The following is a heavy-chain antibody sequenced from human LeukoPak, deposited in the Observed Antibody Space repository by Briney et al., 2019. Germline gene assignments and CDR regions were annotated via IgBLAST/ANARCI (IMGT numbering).Heavy chain of an antibody. CDR1: GYTFTGYY. Sequence: ASVKVSCKASGYTFTGYYMHWVRQAPGQGLEWMGWINPNSGGTNYAQKFQGRVTMTRDTSISTACMELSRLRSDDTAVYYCARDRGYYDSSGPRNWFDPWGQGTLVTVSS. D-gene: IGHD3-22*01. CDR3: ARDRGYYDSSGPRNWFDP. V-gene: IGHV1-2*02. CDR2: INPNSGGT. J-gene: IGHJ5*02.